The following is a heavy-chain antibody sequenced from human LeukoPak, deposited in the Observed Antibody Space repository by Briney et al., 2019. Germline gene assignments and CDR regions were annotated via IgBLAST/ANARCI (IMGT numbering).Heavy chain of an antibody. J-gene: IGHJ3*02. D-gene: IGHD3-22*01. CDR2: IRYDGSNK. Sequence: GGSLRLSCAASGFTFSSYAMSWVRQAPGKGLEWAAFIRYDGSNKYYADSVKGRFTISRDNSKNTLYLQMNSLRAEDTAVYYCAKDRGYYYDSSGYYRMDAFDIWGQGTMVTVSS. CDR3: AKDRGYYYDSSGYYRMDAFDI. V-gene: IGHV3-30*02. CDR1: GFTFSSYA.